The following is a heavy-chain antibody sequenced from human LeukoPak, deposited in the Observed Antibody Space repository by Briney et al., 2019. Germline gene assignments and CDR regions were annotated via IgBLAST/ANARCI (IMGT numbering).Heavy chain of an antibody. D-gene: IGHD3-3*01. J-gene: IGHJ4*02. CDR2: ISYSGST. CDR3: AREMVGYYDFWSGYQYFDY. V-gene: IGHV4-39*02. Sequence: SETLSLTCTVSGGSISSSSYYWGWIRQPPGKGLEWIGSISYSGSTYYNPSLKSRVTMPVDTSKNQFSLKLSSVTAADTAVYYCAREMVGYYDFWSGYQYFDYWGQGTLVTVSS. CDR1: GGSISSSSYY.